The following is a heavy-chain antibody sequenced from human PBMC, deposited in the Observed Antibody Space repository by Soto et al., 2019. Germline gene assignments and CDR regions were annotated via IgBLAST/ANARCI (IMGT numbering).Heavy chain of an antibody. Sequence: PSETLSLTXAVYGGSFSGYYWSWIRQPPGKGLEWIGEINHSGSTNYNPSPKSRVTISVDTSKNQFSLKLSSVTAADTAVYYCARGGDIVLMVYAIFDYWGQGTLVTVSS. CDR3: ARGGDIVLMVYAIFDY. D-gene: IGHD2-8*01. J-gene: IGHJ4*02. CDR1: GGSFSGYY. CDR2: INHSGST. V-gene: IGHV4-34*01.